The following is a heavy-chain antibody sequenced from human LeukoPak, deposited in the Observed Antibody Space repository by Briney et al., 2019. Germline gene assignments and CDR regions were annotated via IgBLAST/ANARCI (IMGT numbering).Heavy chain of an antibody. D-gene: IGHD2-2*02. V-gene: IGHV4-59*12. CDR1: GGSISSYY. CDR2: IYYSGST. J-gene: IGHJ6*04. CDR3: ARDRSSTSCYTT. Sequence: SETLSLTCTVSGGSISSYYWSWIRQPPGKGLEWIGYIYYSGSTNYNPSLKSRVTISVDTSKNQFSLKLSSVTAADTAVYYCARDRSSTSCYTTWGKGTTVTVSS.